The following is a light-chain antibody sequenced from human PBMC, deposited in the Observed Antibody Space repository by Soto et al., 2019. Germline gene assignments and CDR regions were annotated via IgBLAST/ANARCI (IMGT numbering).Light chain of an antibody. Sequence: EIVLTQSPATLSLSPGERATLSCRASQSVNNYLAWYQQKPGQVPRLLIYDASNRATGIPARFSGSGSETDFTLTSSSLEPEDFAVYYCQQRRSWPITFGQGTRLETK. V-gene: IGKV3-11*01. J-gene: IGKJ5*01. CDR2: DAS. CDR1: QSVNNY. CDR3: QQRRSWPIT.